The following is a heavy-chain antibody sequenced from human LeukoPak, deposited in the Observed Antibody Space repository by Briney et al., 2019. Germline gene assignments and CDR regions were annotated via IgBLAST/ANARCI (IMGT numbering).Heavy chain of an antibody. CDR3: ARDQWDYGHFDY. D-gene: IGHD1-26*01. J-gene: IGHJ4*02. CDR1: GGSISSGGYY. V-gene: IGHV4-31*03. CDR2: IYYSGST. Sequence: MPSETLSLTCTVSGGSISSGGYYWSWIRQHPGKGLEWIGYIYYSGSTYYNPSLKSGVTISVDPSKNQFSLKLSSVTAADTAVYYCARDQWDYGHFDYWGQGTLVTVSS.